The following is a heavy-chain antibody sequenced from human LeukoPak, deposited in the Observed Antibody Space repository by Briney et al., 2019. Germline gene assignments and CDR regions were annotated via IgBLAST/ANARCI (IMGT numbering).Heavy chain of an antibody. CDR2: NNHRGST. Sequence: SETLSLTCAVYGGSFSGYYWSWVRQPPGKGLEWIGENNHRGSTNYNPSLKSRVTISVDTSKNQFSLKLSSVTAADTAVYYCARGRCTNGVCYPRDYWGQGTLVTVSS. V-gene: IGHV4-34*01. CDR3: ARGRCTNGVCYPRDY. CDR1: GGSFSGYY. D-gene: IGHD2-8*01. J-gene: IGHJ4*02.